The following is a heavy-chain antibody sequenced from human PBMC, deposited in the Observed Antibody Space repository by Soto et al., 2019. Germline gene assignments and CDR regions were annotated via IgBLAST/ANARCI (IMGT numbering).Heavy chain of an antibody. CDR3: AKDRMGREDSLFDY. J-gene: IGHJ4*02. D-gene: IGHD2-21*01. V-gene: IGHV3-23*01. Sequence: PGGSLRLSCAASGFTFSSYAMSWVRQAPGKGLEWVSAISGSGGSTYYADSVKGRFTISRDDSKNTLYLQMNSLRAEDTAVYYCAKDRMGREDSLFDYWGQGTLVTVSS. CDR1: GFTFSSYA. CDR2: ISGSGGST.